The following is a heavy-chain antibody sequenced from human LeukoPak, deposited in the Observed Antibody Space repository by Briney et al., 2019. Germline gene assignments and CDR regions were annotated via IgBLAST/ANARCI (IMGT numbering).Heavy chain of an antibody. Sequence: PGGSLRLLCAACGFTFRDYYVSWIRQAPGKGLEWVSYISSSDTYTNYADSVKGRFTISRDNAKNSLYLQMNSLRAEDTAVYYCARGPYRSDSSAEYWGPGALVTVSS. CDR3: ARGPYRSDSSAEY. J-gene: IGHJ4*02. D-gene: IGHD6-19*01. CDR2: ISSSDTYT. V-gene: IGHV3-11*06. CDR1: GFTFRDYY.